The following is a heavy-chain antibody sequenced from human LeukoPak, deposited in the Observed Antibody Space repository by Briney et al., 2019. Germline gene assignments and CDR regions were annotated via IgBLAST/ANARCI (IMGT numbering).Heavy chain of an antibody. CDR1: GFTPSIAW. J-gene: IGHJ4*02. D-gene: IGHD6-13*01. Sequence: GGSLRLSCVPSGFTPSIAWMGWVRPAPGEGREWVGNINPSGREKNYVDSVEGRFTVSKDAAKNSVYLQMNNLRVEDTGIYFCARWGVNAGLDYWGQGTLATASS. V-gene: IGHV3-7*01. CDR3: ARWGVNAGLDY. CDR2: INPSGREK.